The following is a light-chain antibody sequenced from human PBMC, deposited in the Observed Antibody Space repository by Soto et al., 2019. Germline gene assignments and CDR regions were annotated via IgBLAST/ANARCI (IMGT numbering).Light chain of an antibody. CDR1: SSDVGGYDF. CDR3: NSYTSTSARV. Sequence: QSALTQPASVSGSPGQPITISCTGTSSDVGGYDFVSWYQQHPGKAPKLIIYEVSNRPSGVSHRFSGSKSGNTASLTISGLQAEDEADYYCNSYTSTSARVFGGGTQLTVL. J-gene: IGLJ3*02. CDR2: EVS. V-gene: IGLV2-14*01.